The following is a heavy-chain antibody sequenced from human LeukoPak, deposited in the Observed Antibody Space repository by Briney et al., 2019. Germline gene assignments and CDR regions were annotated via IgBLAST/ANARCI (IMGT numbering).Heavy chain of an antibody. V-gene: IGHV3-7*01. CDR1: EFALERYT. D-gene: IGHD5-18*01. J-gene: IGHJ4*02. CDR2: IKQDGSEK. CDR3: AREGYSYLVYYFDY. Sequence: PGGSLRLSCEVSEFALERYTMSWVRQAPGKGLEWVANIKQDGSEKYYVDSVKGRFTISRDNAKNSLCLQMNSLRAEDTAVYYCAREGYSYLVYYFDYWGQGTLVTVSS.